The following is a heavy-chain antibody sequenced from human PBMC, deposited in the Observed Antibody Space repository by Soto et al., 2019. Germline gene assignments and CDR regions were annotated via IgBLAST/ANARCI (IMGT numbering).Heavy chain of an antibody. V-gene: IGHV1-18*01. J-gene: IGHJ4*02. Sequence: QVQLVQSGAEVKKPGASEKVSCKASGYTFTSYGISWVRQAPGQGLEWMGWISAYNGNTNYAQKLQGRVTMTTDTSTSTAYMDLRSLRSYDTAVHYCARTLSSVTTLGYWGQGTLVTGSS. CDR3: ARTLSSVTTLGY. CDR2: ISAYNGNT. D-gene: IGHD4-17*01. CDR1: GYTFTSYG.